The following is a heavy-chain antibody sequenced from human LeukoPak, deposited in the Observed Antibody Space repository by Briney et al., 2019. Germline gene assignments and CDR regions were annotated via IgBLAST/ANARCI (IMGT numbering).Heavy chain of an antibody. J-gene: IGHJ4*02. V-gene: IGHV1-8*01. CDR1: GYTFTSYD. CDR3: ARDAYYGSGSYLTY. D-gene: IGHD3-10*01. CDR2: MNPNSGNT. Sequence: ASVKVSCKASGYTFTSYDINWVRQATGQGLEWMGWMNPNSGNTGYAQKFQGRVTITRNTSISTAYMELSSLRSEDTAVYYCARDAYYGSGSYLTYWGQGTLVTVSS.